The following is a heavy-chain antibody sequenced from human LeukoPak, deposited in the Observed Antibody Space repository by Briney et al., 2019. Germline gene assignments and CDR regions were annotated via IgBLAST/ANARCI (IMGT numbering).Heavy chain of an antibody. D-gene: IGHD5-12*01. CDR1: GFTFSSYA. J-gene: IGHJ4*02. CDR3: VKGFNVDIVAFDY. V-gene: IGHV3-23*01. Sequence: SGGSLRLSCAASGFTFSSYAMSWVRQAPGKGLEWVSAISGSGGSTYYADSVKGRFTISRDNSKNTLYLQMNSLRAEDMAVYYCVKGFNVDIVAFDYWGQGTLVTVSS. CDR2: ISGSGGST.